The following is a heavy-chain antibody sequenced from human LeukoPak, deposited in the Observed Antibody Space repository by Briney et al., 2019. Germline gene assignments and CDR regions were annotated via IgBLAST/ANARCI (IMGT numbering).Heavy chain of an antibody. D-gene: IGHD2/OR15-2a*01. V-gene: IGHV3-9*01. Sequence: PGGSLRLSCAASGFIFDDHAMHWVRQAPGKGLEWVSGISWNSDSIDYADSVKGRFTISRDNAKNSLYLQMNSLRAEDTAVYYCARDFYDGFALDYWGQGTLVTVSS. J-gene: IGHJ4*02. CDR3: ARDFYDGFALDY. CDR2: ISWNSDSI. CDR1: GFIFDDHA.